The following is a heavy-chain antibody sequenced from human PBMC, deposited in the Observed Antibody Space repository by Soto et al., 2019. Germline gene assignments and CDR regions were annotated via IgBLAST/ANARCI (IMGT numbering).Heavy chain of an antibody. V-gene: IGHV3-30-3*01. CDR1: GFTFSSYA. J-gene: IGHJ1*01. Sequence: PGGSLRLSCAASGFTFSSYAMHWVRQAPGKGLEWVAVISYDGSNKYYADSVKGRFTISRDNSKNTLYLQMNSLRAEDTAVYYCARDIEIRSSGYYYVYFQHWGQGTLVTVSS. D-gene: IGHD3-22*01. CDR2: ISYDGSNK. CDR3: ARDIEIRSSGYYYVYFQH.